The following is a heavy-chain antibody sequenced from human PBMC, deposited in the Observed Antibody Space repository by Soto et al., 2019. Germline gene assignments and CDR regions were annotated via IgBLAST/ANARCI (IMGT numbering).Heavy chain of an antibody. CDR2: ISAYNGNT. CDR1: GYTFTSYG. J-gene: IGHJ5*02. Sequence: ASVKVSCKASGYTFTSYGISWVRQAPGQGLEWMGWISAYNGNTNYAQKLQGRVTMTADTSTSTAYMELRSLRSDDTAVYYCARGRDYGDSHDWFDPWGQGTLVTVSS. CDR3: ARGRDYGDSHDWFDP. D-gene: IGHD4-17*01. V-gene: IGHV1-18*04.